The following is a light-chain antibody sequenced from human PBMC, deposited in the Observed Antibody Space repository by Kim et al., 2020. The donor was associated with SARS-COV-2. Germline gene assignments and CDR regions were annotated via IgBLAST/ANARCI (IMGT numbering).Light chain of an antibody. CDR1: SSDVGGYNY. V-gene: IGLV2-14*03. Sequence: GQSFTISCSGTSSDVGGYNYVSWYQQHPGKAPKLMIYDVSNRPSGVSNRFSGSKSGNTASLTISGLQAEDEADYYCSSYTSSSTVVFGGGTQLTVL. J-gene: IGLJ2*01. CDR3: SSYTSSSTVV. CDR2: DVS.